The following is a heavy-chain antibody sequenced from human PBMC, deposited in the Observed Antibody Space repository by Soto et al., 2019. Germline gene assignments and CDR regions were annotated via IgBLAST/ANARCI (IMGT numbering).Heavy chain of an antibody. CDR2: ISGSGGST. CDR1: GFTFSSYA. CDR3: AKSKKVPYCSGGSCWTKDAFDI. J-gene: IGHJ3*02. V-gene: IGHV3-23*01. Sequence: GGSLRLSCAASGFTFSSYAMSWVRQAPGKGLEWVSAISGSGGSTYYADSVKGRFTISRDNSKNTLYLQMNSLRAEDTAVYYCAKSKKVPYCSGGSCWTKDAFDIWGQGTMVTGSS. D-gene: IGHD2-15*01.